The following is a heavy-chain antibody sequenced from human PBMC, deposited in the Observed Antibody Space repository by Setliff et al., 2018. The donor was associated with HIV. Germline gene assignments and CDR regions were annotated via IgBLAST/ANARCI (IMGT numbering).Heavy chain of an antibody. CDR1: GGSINNYY. V-gene: IGHV4-4*08. CDR2: IYPNGSP. Sequence: SETLSLTCTVSGGSINNYYWSWIRQPPGKGLEWIGYIYPNGSPDYPSGNIVYNPSFRSRVTLSLDTSKIQFSLKLTSVTAAYAAVYYCTGDYNSGSYRFDYWGQGTPVTVSS. D-gene: IGHD3-10*01. CDR3: TGDYNSGSYRFDY. J-gene: IGHJ4*02.